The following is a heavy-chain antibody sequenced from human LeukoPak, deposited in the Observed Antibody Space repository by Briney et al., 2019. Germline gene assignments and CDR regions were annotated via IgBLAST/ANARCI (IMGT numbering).Heavy chain of an antibody. CDR2: ISTDGTRM. V-gene: IGHV3-21*01. D-gene: IGHD3-9*01. CDR3: KQKTAYEILTGNFDN. J-gene: IGHJ4*02. CDR1: GFTFRTYS. Sequence: GGSLRLSCAASGFTFRTYSMNWVRQAPGKGLEWVASISTDGTRMYYTDSVKGRFTISRDNSKNSVHLQMNSLRAEDTAVFYCKQKTAYEILTGNFDNWGQGTLVIVSS.